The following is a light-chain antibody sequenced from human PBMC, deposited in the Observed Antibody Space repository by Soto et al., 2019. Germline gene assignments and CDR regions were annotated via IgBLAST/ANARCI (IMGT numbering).Light chain of an antibody. CDR3: QQYDDLLS. Sequence: DLQMTQSPSSLSASVGDRVTITCQTSQDIAKYLNWYQQKPGNAPKLLIYDASELHAGVPSRFSGSGSGTDFTVTISSVKPEDFATYYCQQYDDLLSFGGGTKVEIK. CDR1: QDIAKY. V-gene: IGKV1-33*01. CDR2: DAS. J-gene: IGKJ4*01.